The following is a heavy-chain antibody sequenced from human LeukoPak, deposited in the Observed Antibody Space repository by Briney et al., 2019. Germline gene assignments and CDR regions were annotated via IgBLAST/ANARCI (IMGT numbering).Heavy chain of an antibody. CDR2: IFYSGST. CDR3: ATANFYFQY. V-gene: IGHV4-39*01. J-gene: IGHJ1*01. Sequence: SETLSLTCTVSSGSIRRSSYYWGWIRQPPGKGLEWIGSIFYSGSTYYNPSLKSRVTMSVDTSKNQFSLKLSSVTAADTAVYYCATANFYFQYSRQGTLVTVSS. CDR1: SGSIRRSSYY.